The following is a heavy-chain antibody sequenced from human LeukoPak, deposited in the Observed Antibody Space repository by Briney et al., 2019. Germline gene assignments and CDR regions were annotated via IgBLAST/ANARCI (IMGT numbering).Heavy chain of an antibody. J-gene: IGHJ4*02. CDR1: GYIFTSYY. CDR2: INPSGGNT. D-gene: IGHD6-13*01. CDR3: ARGPLGSSSWYFLDPYFDY. V-gene: IGHV1-46*01. Sequence: SVKVSCKASGYIFTSYYIHWVRQARGQGLEWMGIINPSGGNTSYAQKFQGRVTRTRDTSTSTVYMELNSLRSEDTAVYYCARGPLGSSSWYFLDPYFDYWGQGTLVTVSS.